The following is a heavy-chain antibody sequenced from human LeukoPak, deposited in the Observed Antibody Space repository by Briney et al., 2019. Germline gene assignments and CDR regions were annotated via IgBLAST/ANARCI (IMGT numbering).Heavy chain of an antibody. CDR2: IFNDGSNK. J-gene: IGHJ4*02. D-gene: IGHD5-18*01. Sequence: PGGSLRLSCAASGFTFSTYGMHWVRQAPGKGLEWVAVIFNDGSNKYYADSVKGRFTISRDNSKNTLYLQMNSLRAEDTAVYYCARGEGYTYGFSEYWGQGTLVTVSS. CDR3: ARGEGYTYGFSEY. V-gene: IGHV3-30*19. CDR1: GFTFSTYG.